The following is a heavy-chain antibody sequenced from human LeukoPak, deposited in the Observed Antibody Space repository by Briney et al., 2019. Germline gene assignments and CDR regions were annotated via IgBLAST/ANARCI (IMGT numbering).Heavy chain of an antibody. J-gene: IGHJ4*02. D-gene: IGHD2-8*02. Sequence: GGSLRLSCAASGFTFSSYAMSWVRQAPGKGLEWVAVIWYDGSNKYYADSVKGRFTISRDNSKNTLYLQMNSLRAEDTAVYYCARGRGYWDCFDYWGQGTLVTVSS. CDR1: GFTFSSYA. V-gene: IGHV3-33*08. CDR2: IWYDGSNK. CDR3: ARGRGYWDCFDY.